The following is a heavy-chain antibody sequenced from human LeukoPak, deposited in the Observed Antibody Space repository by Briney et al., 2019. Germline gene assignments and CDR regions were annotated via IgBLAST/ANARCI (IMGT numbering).Heavy chain of an antibody. Sequence: SETLSLTCTVSGGSISSYYWSWIRQPPGKGLEWIGYIYYSGSTNYNPSLKSRVTISVDTSKNQFSLKLSSVTAADTAVYYCARHHPNYYYYGMDVWGQGTTVTVS. CDR3: ARHHPNYYYYGMDV. CDR1: GGSISSYY. V-gene: IGHV4-59*08. J-gene: IGHJ6*02. CDR2: IYYSGST.